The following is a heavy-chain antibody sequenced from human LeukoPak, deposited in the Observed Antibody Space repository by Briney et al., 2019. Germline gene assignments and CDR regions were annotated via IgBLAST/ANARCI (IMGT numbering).Heavy chain of an antibody. CDR2: INPNNGDT. J-gene: IGHJ6*03. CDR1: GYTFTSYD. Sequence: ASVKVSCKASGYTFTSYDINWVRQAPGQGLEWMGWINPNNGDTNFQGRVTVTRDTSISTAYMDLSRLRSDDTAVYYCARGLSGPYYYYYMDVWGKGTTVTVSS. CDR3: ARGLSGPYYYYYMDV. D-gene: IGHD2-15*01. V-gene: IGHV1-2*02.